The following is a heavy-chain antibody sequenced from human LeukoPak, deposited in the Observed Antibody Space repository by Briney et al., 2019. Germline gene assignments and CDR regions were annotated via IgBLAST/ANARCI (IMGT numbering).Heavy chain of an antibody. CDR3: ARFPCSGDSCYSGIRAFDI. CDR2: INHSGST. Sequence: PSETLSLTCAVYGGSFSTYYWNWIRQSPGKGLEWIGEINHSGSTNSNPSLKSRVTILIYTSKNQFSLKLSSVTAADTAVYYCARFPCSGDSCYSGIRAFDIWGQGTMVIVSS. J-gene: IGHJ3*02. CDR1: GGSFSTYY. V-gene: IGHV4-34*01. D-gene: IGHD2-15*01.